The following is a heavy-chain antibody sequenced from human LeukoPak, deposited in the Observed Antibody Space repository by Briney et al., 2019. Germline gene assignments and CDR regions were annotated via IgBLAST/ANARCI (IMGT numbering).Heavy chain of an antibody. CDR3: AKVEATEAAMGPYYYYGMDV. D-gene: IGHD5-18*01. CDR1: GFTFSSYA. V-gene: IGHV3-23*01. J-gene: IGHJ6*02. Sequence: QSGGSLRLSCAASGFTFSSYAMSWVRQAPGKGLEWVSAISGSGGSTYYADSVKGRFTISRDNSKNTLYLQMNSLRAEDTAVYYCAKVEATEAAMGPYYYYGMDVWGQGTTVTVSS. CDR2: ISGSGGST.